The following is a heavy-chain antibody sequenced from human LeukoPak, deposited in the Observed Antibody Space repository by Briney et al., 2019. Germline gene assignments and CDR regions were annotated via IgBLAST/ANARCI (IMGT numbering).Heavy chain of an antibody. CDR3: ARGIYHFDF. CDR1: GDSVSSNSAA. J-gene: IGHJ4*02. V-gene: IGHV6-1*01. CDR2: TYYRSKWSN. D-gene: IGHD2-2*02. Sequence: SQTLSLTCAISGDSVSSNSAAWHWIRQSPSRGLEWLGRTYYRSKWSNDYAESVKSRIVINADTSKNQFSLQLNSIIPEDTAVYYCARGIYHFDFWGQGILVTVSS.